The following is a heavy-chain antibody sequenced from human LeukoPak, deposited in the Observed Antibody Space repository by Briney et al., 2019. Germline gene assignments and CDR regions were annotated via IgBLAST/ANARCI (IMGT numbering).Heavy chain of an antibody. J-gene: IGHJ4*02. CDR1: GFTFSSYA. V-gene: IGHV3-23*01. D-gene: IGHD1-26*01. CDR3: AKGRYRTVYYFDY. CDR2: ISGSGGST. Sequence: AGGSLRLSCAASGFTFSSYAMSWVRQAPGKGLEWVLAISGSGGSTYYADSVKGRFTISRDNSKNTLYLQMNSLRAEDTAVYYCAKGRYRTVYYFDYWGQGTLVTVSS.